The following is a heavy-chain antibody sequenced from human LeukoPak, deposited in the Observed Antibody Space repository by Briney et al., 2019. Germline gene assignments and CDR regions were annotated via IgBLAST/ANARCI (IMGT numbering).Heavy chain of an antibody. Sequence: GGSLRLSCAASGFTFGSYAMSWVRQAPGKGLEWVSVISDSGTTTYYADSVKGRFTISRDNSRTTLYLQMNSLRAEDTAVYYCAKDRAAPATPYNWFDPWGQGTLVTVSS. V-gene: IGHV3-23*01. CDR1: GFTFGSYA. CDR3: AKDRAAPATPYNWFDP. CDR2: ISDSGTTT. J-gene: IGHJ5*02. D-gene: IGHD6-13*01.